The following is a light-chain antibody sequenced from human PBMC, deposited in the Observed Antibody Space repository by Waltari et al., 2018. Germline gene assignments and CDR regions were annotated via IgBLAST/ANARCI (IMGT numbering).Light chain of an antibody. V-gene: IGLV2-14*03. CDR2: DVS. CDR1: SSDVGTYNY. J-gene: IGLJ2*01. CDR3: SSYLSSSTLERI. Sequence: QSALTQPASVSGSPGQSITLSCTGTSSDVGTYNYVSWYQQFPGKAPKLVIYDVSDRPSGISTRFSGFKSGNTASLTISGLQAEDEAVYYCSSYLSSSTLERIFGGGTKLTVL.